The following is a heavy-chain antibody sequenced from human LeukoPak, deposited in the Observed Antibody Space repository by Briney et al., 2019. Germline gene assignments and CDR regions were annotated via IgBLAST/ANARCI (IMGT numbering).Heavy chain of an antibody. V-gene: IGHV4/OR15-8*01. Sequence: SETLSLTCAVSGASIDSHSWWSWVRQPPGKGLEWIGEIYHSGGANYKPSLKSRVSMSVDTSKNHFSLKLTSVTAADTAVYYCAYNRNFALDNWGQGTLVTVSS. CDR3: AYNRNFALDN. CDR1: GASIDSHSW. J-gene: IGHJ4*02. CDR2: IYHSGGA. D-gene: IGHD1-14*01.